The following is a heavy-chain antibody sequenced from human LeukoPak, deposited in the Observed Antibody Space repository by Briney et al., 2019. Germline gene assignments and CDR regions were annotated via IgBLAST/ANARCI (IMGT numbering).Heavy chain of an antibody. J-gene: IGHJ3*01. Sequence: ASVKVSCKASGYTFTSYGISWVRQAPGQGLEWMGWISAYNGNTNYAQKLQGRVTMTTGTSTSTAYMELRSLRSDDTAVYYCARDYVWGSYQPRYFDLWGQGTMVTVSS. CDR1: GYTFTSYG. CDR2: ISAYNGNT. D-gene: IGHD3-16*02. CDR3: ARDYVWGSYQPRYFDL. V-gene: IGHV1-18*01.